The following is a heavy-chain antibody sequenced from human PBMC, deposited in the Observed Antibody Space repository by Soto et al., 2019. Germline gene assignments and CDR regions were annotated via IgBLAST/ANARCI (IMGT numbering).Heavy chain of an antibody. D-gene: IGHD1-26*01. CDR1: GGSISSSSYY. CDR2: IYYSGST. Sequence: QLQLQESGPGLVKPSETLSLTCTVSGGSISSSSYYWGWIRQPPGKGLEWIGSIYYSGSTYYNPSLKSRLTISVDTSKNHFSLKLSSVTAADTAVYYCASHKSGSYYPFYYFDYWGQGTLVTVSS. J-gene: IGHJ4*02. CDR3: ASHKSGSYYPFYYFDY. V-gene: IGHV4-39*01.